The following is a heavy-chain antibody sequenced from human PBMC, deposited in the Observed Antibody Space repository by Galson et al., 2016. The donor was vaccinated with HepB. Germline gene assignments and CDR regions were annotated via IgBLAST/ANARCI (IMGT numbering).Heavy chain of an antibody. CDR1: GFTFSSYG. CDR2: ISYDGSNK. J-gene: IGHJ4*02. Sequence: SLRLSCAASGFTFSSYGMHWVRQAPGKGLEWVAVISYDGSNKYYADSVKGRFTISRDNSKNTLYLRMNSLRAEDTAVHYFANDRYSSSWLDYWCQGTLVTVSS. V-gene: IGHV3-30*18. D-gene: IGHD6-13*01. CDR3: ANDRYSSSWLDY.